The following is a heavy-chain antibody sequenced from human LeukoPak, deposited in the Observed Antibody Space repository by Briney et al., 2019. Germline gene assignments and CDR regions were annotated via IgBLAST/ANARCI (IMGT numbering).Heavy chain of an antibody. CDR3: ARGGVAGTSLDWFDP. V-gene: IGHV3-11*04. CDR2: ISGSGSTI. D-gene: IGHD6-19*01. CDR1: GFTFSDYY. J-gene: IGHJ5*02. Sequence: GGSLRLSCAASGFTFSDYYMSWIRQAPGKGLEWVSYISGSGSTIYYADSVKGRFTISRVNAKNSLYLQMNSLRAEDTAVYYCARGGVAGTSLDWFDPWGQGTLVTVSS.